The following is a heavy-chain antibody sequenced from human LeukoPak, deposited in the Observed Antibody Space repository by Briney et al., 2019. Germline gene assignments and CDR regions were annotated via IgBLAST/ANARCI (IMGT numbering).Heavy chain of an antibody. CDR1: GGSISSSSYY. J-gene: IGHJ4*02. V-gene: IGHV4-39*01. CDR2: IYYSGST. CDR3: ASALYFDY. Sequence: SETLSLTCTVSGGSISSSSYYWGWIRQPPGKGLEWIGSIYYSGSTYYNPSLKSRVTISVDASKNQFSLKLSSVTAADTAVYYCASALYFDYWGQGTLVTVSS.